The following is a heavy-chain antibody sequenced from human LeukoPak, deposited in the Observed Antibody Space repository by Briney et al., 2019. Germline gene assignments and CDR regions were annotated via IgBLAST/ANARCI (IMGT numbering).Heavy chain of an antibody. CDR3: ARVPRDYYGSGSISY. CDR2: IYYSGST. CDR1: GGSVSSGSYY. J-gene: IGHJ4*02. V-gene: IGHV4-61*01. Sequence: SETLSLTCTVSGGSVSSGSYYWSWIRQPPGKGLEWIGYIYYSGSTNYNPSLKSRVTISVDTSKNQFSLKLSSVTAADTAVYYCARVPRDYYGSGSISYWGQGTLVTVSS. D-gene: IGHD3-10*01.